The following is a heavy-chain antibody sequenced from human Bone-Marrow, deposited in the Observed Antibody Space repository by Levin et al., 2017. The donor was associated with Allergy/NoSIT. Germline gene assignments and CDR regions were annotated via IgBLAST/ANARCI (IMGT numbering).Heavy chain of an antibody. D-gene: IGHD1-1*01. Sequence: SCPVSGGSISSAGYHWTWIRQYPGKGLEWIGYISYRGSTYFNPSLKSRLTMSIDTSEQHFSLNLTSVSAADTAIYYCARLDGYSCDYWGQGALVTVSS. CDR1: GGSISSAGYH. CDR3: ARLDGYSCDY. CDR2: ISYRGST. J-gene: IGHJ4*02. V-gene: IGHV4-31*03.